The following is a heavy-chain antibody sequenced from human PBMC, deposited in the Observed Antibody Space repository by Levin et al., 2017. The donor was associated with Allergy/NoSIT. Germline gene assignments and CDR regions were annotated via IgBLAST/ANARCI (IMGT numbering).Heavy chain of an antibody. V-gene: IGHV3-30*04. Sequence: PSETLSLTCAASGFTFSSYAMHWVRQAPGKGLEWVAVISYDGSNKYYADSVKGRFTISRDNSKNTLYLQMNSLRAEDTAVYYCARGIYTVTALDYWGQGTLVTVSS. CDR3: ARGIYTVTALDY. D-gene: IGHD4-11*01. J-gene: IGHJ4*02. CDR2: ISYDGSNK. CDR1: GFTFSSYA.